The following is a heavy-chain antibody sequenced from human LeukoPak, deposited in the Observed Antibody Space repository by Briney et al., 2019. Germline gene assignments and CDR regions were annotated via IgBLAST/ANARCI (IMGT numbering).Heavy chain of an antibody. CDR1: GFTFSSCW. Sequence: GGSLRLSCAASGFTFSSCWMHWVRQAPGKGLVWVSRINTDGSSTSYADSVKGRFTISRDNAKNTLYLQMNSLRAEDTAVYYCARDRIAAVRTDYWGQGTLVTVSS. V-gene: IGHV3-74*01. CDR3: ARDRIAAVRTDY. CDR2: INTDGSST. D-gene: IGHD6-13*01. J-gene: IGHJ4*02.